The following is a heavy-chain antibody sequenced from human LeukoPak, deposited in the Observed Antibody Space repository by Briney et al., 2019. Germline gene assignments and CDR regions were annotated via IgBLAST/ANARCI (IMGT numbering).Heavy chain of an antibody. V-gene: IGHV4-59*12. CDR1: GGSISSYY. Sequence: SETLSLTCIVFGGSISSYYWSWIRQPPGKGLEWIGYIYYSGSTYYNPSLKSRVTISVDTSKNQFSLKLSSVTAADTAVYYCARAGLAPFDYWGQGTLVTVSS. J-gene: IGHJ4*02. D-gene: IGHD3-3*02. CDR2: IYYSGST. CDR3: ARAGLAPFDY.